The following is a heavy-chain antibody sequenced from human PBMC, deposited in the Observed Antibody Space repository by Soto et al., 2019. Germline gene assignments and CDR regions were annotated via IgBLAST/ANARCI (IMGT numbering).Heavy chain of an antibody. CDR2: ISWNSGTI. J-gene: IGHJ6*02. Sequence: DVQVVEFGGGLVQPGRSLRLSCAASGFSFDDYAMHWVRQAPGKGLEWVSGISWNSGTIGYADSVKGRFTISRDNAKNSLYLQMNSLRAEDTALYYCAKSTGGAANGMGVWGQGTTATVSS. CDR1: GFSFDDYA. V-gene: IGHV3-9*01. D-gene: IGHD2-8*02. CDR3: AKSTGGAANGMGV.